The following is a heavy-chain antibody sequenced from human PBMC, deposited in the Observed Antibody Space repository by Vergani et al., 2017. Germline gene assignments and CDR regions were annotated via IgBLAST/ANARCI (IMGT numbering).Heavy chain of an antibody. V-gene: IGHV3-7*01. CDR2: IKQDGSEK. D-gene: IGHD2-15*01. Sequence: EVQLVESGGDLVQPGRSLRLSCQTSGFTFSNYWMDWVRQAPGKGLEWVANIKQDGSEKFYVDSVKGRFTISRDNAKNSVYLQMNSLRDEDRGVYYCARISGGSAPYLHYWGQGTLVTVAS. CDR1: GFTFSNYW. CDR3: ARISGGSAPYLHY. J-gene: IGHJ1*01.